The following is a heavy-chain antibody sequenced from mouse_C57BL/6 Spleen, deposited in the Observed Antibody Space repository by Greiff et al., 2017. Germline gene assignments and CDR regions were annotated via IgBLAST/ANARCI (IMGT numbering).Heavy chain of an antibody. CDR3: ARFWVSYAMDY. CDR1: GYTFTSYW. V-gene: IGHV1-69*01. J-gene: IGHJ4*01. D-gene: IGHD4-1*01. Sequence: QVQLKQPGAELVMPGASVKLSCKASGYTFTSYWMHWVKQRPGQGLEWIGEIDPSDSYTNYNQKFKGKSTLTVDKSSSTAYMQLSSLTSEDSAVYYCARFWVSYAMDYWGQGTSVTVSS. CDR2: IDPSDSYT.